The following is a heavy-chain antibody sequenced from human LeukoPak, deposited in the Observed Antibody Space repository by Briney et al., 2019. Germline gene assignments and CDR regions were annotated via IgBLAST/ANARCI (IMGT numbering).Heavy chain of an antibody. J-gene: IGHJ4*02. CDR2: IRYDGSNK. D-gene: IGHD6-19*01. CDR3: AILGIAVAGTGY. CDR1: GFTFSNYG. V-gene: IGHV3-30*02. Sequence: GGALRLSCAASGFTFSNYGIHWVRQAPGKGLEWVAFIRYDGSNKYYADSVKGRFTISRDNSKNTLYLQMNSLRAEDTAVYYCAILGIAVAGTGYWGQGTLVTVSS.